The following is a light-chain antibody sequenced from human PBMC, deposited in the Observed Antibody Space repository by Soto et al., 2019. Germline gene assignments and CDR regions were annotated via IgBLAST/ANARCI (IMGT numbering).Light chain of an antibody. CDR1: SSDVGGYNY. CDR2: EDS. CDR3: SSFTSSSALV. Sequence: QSVLTQPASVSGSPGQSITISCTGTSSDVGGYNYVSWYQQHPGKAPKLMIYEDSSRPSGVSNRFSGSKSGNTASLTISGLQAEDEADYYCSSFTSSSALVFGTGTKLTVL. J-gene: IGLJ1*01. V-gene: IGLV2-14*01.